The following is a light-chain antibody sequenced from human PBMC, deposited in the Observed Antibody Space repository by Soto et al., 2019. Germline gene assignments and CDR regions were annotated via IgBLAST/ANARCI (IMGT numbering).Light chain of an antibody. V-gene: IGKV3-15*01. CDR2: GAS. J-gene: IGKJ4*01. CDR3: QHYTNWPPLT. CDR1: QSVFRS. Sequence: EIVMTQSPATLSVSPGEGATLSCRASQSVFRSLAWYQQKPGQPPRLLIYGASTRATGVPVRFSGSGSGTEFTLTISSRQSEDFAVYYCQHYTNWPPLTFGGGTKVEIK.